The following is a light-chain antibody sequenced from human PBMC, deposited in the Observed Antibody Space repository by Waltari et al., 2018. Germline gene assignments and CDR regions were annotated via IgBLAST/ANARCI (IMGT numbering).Light chain of an antibody. J-gene: IGLJ3*02. CDR3: AAWDDSLTGRWV. CDR1: TSNIGRNT. Sequence: QSVLTQPPSASGAPGQRVTISCSGSTSNIGRNTANWYQQLPGTAPKLLIYNNNQRPSGFPDRCSGSKSGTSASLAISGLQSEDEADYYCAAWDDSLTGRWVFGGGTRLAVL. V-gene: IGLV1-44*01. CDR2: NNN.